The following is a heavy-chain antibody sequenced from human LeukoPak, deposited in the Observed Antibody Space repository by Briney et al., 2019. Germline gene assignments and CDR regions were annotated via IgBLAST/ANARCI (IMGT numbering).Heavy chain of an antibody. J-gene: IGHJ4*02. Sequence: ASVKVSCKASGYPFTNYDFNWVRQATGQGLEWMGWMNPDSGKTGYAQKFQGRVTMTRDTSISTAYMELSSLRSDDTAVYYCGRSYGCNSGFQWGQGTLVTVSS. V-gene: IGHV1-8*01. CDR1: GYPFTNYD. D-gene: IGHD4-23*01. CDR2: MNPDSGKT. CDR3: GRSYGCNSGFQ.